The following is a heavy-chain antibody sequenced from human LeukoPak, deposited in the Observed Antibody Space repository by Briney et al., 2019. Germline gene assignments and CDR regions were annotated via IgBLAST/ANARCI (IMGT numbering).Heavy chain of an antibody. Sequence: GGSLRLSCAASGFTFSSYTMNWVRQAPGKGLEWVSCITSSSSTIYYADSVKGRFTISRDNAKNSLYLQMNSLRAEDTALYYCASAGPDPYPFDYWGQGTLVTVSS. CDR3: ASAGPDPYPFDY. D-gene: IGHD2-2*02. V-gene: IGHV3-48*04. CDR2: ITSSSSTI. J-gene: IGHJ4*02. CDR1: GFTFSSYT.